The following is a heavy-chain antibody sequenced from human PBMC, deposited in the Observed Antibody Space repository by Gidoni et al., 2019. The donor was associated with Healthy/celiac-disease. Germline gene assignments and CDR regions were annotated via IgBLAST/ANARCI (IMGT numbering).Heavy chain of an antibody. V-gene: IGHV1-46*01. CDR1: GYPFTSYY. Sequence: QVQLVQSGAEVKKPGASVQVSCKPSGYPFTSYYMHWVRQAPGQGLEWMGIINPSGGSTSYAQKFQGRVTMTRYTSTSTVYMELSSLRSEDTAVYYCARDYGDPPDYYYMDVWGKGTTVTVSS. D-gene: IGHD4-17*01. CDR2: INPSGGST. CDR3: ARDYGDPPDYYYMDV. J-gene: IGHJ6*03.